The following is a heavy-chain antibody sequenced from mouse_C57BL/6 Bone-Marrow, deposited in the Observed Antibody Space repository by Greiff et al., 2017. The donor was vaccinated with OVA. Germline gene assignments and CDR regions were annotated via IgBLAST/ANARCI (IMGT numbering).Heavy chain of an antibody. J-gene: IGHJ2*01. Sequence: EVQLQQSGPELVKPGASVKISCKASGYSFTGYYMNWVKQSPEKSLEWIGEINPSTGGTTYNQKFKAKATLTVDKSSSTAYMQLKSLTSEDSAVYYCARSPYDYDVDYWGQGTTLTVSS. CDR3: ARSPYDYDVDY. V-gene: IGHV1-42*01. CDR2: INPSTGGT. CDR1: GYSFTGYY. D-gene: IGHD2-4*01.